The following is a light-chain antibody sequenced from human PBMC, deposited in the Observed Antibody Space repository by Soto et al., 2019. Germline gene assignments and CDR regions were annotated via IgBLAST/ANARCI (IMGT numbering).Light chain of an antibody. J-gene: IGKJ1*01. CDR3: QQYGSSPRT. Sequence: EIVLTQSPGTLSLSPGARATLSCRASQNVGSRYLAWYQQKPGQAPRLLIYGTSNRATGIPDRFSGNGSGTDFSLTISSLEPGDLAVYYCQQYGSSPRTFGQGTKVEIK. V-gene: IGKV3-20*01. CDR2: GTS. CDR1: QNVGSRY.